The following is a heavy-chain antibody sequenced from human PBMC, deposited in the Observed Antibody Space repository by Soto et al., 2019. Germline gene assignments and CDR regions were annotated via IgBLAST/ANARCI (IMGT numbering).Heavy chain of an antibody. J-gene: IGHJ4*02. CDR1: GFTFSTSV. CDR2: ISYGGVNK. V-gene: IGHV3-30-3*01. D-gene: IGHD3-22*01. CDR3: AREEFEDGRGHFDY. Sequence: QVQLVESGGGVVQPGGSLRLSCAASGFTFSTSVMHWVRQAPGKGLEWMAIISYGGVNKYYADSVKGRFTISRDISESTLYLQMNSLRTEDTDVYYCAREEFEDGRGHFDYWGQGTLVSVSS.